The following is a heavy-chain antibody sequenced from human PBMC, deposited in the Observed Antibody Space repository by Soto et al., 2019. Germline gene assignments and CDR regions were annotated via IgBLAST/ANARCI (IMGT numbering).Heavy chain of an antibody. V-gene: IGHV4-39*01. CDR3: ARINWNYGRDYYYGMDV. CDR2: IYYSGST. D-gene: IGHD1-7*01. CDR1: GGSSSSSSYY. J-gene: IGHJ6*02. Sequence: LETLSLTCSVSGGSSSSSSYYWGRKRQPPGKGLEWIGSIYYSGSTYYNPSLKSRVTISVDTSKNQFSLKLSSVTAADTAVYYCARINWNYGRDYYYGMDVWGQGTTVTVSS.